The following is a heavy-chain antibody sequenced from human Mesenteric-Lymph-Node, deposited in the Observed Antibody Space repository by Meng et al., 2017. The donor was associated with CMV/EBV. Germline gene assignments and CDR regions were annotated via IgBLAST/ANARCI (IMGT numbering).Heavy chain of an antibody. J-gene: IGHJ5*02. CDR2: MYYSGST. Sequence: SETLSLTCTVSGGSISSSSYYWGWIRQPPGKGLEWIGSMYYSGSTYYNPSLKSRLTIYVDTSKNQFSLKLNSVTAADTAVYYCVRHLENCRDCSCWLGWFDPWGQGTLVTVSS. V-gene: IGHV4-39*01. CDR3: VRHLENCRDCSCWLGWFDP. CDR1: GGSISSSSYY. D-gene: IGHD2-15*01.